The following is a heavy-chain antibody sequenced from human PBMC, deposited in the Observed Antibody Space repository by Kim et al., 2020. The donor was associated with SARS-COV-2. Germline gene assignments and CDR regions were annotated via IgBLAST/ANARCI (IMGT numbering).Heavy chain of an antibody. CDR1: GYSFTSYW. D-gene: IGHD6-19*01. CDR3: ARLGGPSIAVDRNWFDP. Sequence: GESLKISCKGSGYSFTSYWIGWVRQMPGKGLEWMGIIYPGDSDTRYSPSFQGQVTISADKSISTAYLQWSSLKASDTAMYYCARLGGPSIAVDRNWFDPWGQGTLVTVSS. J-gene: IGHJ5*02. V-gene: IGHV5-51*01. CDR2: IYPGDSDT.